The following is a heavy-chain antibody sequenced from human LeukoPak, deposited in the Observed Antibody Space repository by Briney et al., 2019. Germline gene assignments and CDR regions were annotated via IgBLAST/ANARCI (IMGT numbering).Heavy chain of an antibody. Sequence: GGSLRLSCAASGFTFSSYWMSWVRQAPGKGLEWVSFISISGTYITYADSVKGRFTISRDNAKNSLYLQMNSLRAEDTAVYYCARDLSATARAYDYWGQGTLVTVSS. CDR1: GFTFSSYW. CDR3: ARDLSATARAYDY. V-gene: IGHV3-21*01. CDR2: ISISGTYI. J-gene: IGHJ4*02. D-gene: IGHD1-26*01.